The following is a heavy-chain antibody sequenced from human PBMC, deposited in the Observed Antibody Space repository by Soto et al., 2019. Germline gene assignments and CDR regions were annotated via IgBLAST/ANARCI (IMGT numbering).Heavy chain of an antibody. D-gene: IGHD3-10*01. Sequence: QVQLQESGPGLVRPSQTLSLTCTVSGASMSSSAHYWSWVRQHPGKGLEWIGYISYLGDTYYNPPLRSRVTISADMSKNQFSLELSSVTAADTAVYYCARSDGAGNYHEYIFRFWGQGTLVTVSS. CDR2: ISYLGDT. V-gene: IGHV4-31*03. J-gene: IGHJ4*02. CDR3: ARSDGAGNYHEYIFRF. CDR1: GASMSSSAHY.